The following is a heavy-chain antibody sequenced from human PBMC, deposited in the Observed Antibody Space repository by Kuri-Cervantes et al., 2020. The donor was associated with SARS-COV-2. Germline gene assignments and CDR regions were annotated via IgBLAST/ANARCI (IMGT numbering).Heavy chain of an antibody. CDR1: GFTVSSNY. J-gene: IGHJ4*02. V-gene: IGHV3-74*01. CDR3: ARDIVTVDYDFWSGYYGPSYFDY. D-gene: IGHD3-3*01. Sequence: GGSLRLSCAASGFTVSSNYMSWVRQAPGKGLVWVSRINSDGSSTSYADSVKGRFTISRDNAKNTLYLQMNSLRAEDTAVYYCARDIVTVDYDFWSGYYGPSYFDYWGQGTLVTVSS. CDR2: INSDGSST.